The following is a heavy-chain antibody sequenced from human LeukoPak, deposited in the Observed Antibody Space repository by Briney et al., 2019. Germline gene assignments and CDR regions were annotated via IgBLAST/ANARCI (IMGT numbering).Heavy chain of an antibody. CDR1: VGSISSYY. Sequence: SETLSLTCTVSVGSISSYYWSWIRQPAGKGLEWIGRIYTSGSTNYNPSLKSRVTMSVDTSKNQFSLKLRSVTAADTAVYYCARGYNWGSPTRNFYYLDVWGKGTTVTVSS. V-gene: IGHV4-4*07. CDR2: IYTSGST. D-gene: IGHD7-27*01. CDR3: ARGYNWGSPTRNFYYLDV. J-gene: IGHJ6*03.